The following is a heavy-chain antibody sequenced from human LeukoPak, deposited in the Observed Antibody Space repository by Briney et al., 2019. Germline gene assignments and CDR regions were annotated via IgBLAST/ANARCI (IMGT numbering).Heavy chain of an antibody. Sequence: SETLSLTCAVYGGSFSGYYWSWIRQPPGKGLEWIGEINHSGSTNYNPSLKSRVTISVDTSKNQFSLKLSSVTAADTAVYYCARGRYFGLYGMDVWGPGTTVTVSS. CDR2: INHSGST. CDR3: ARGRYFGLYGMDV. V-gene: IGHV4-34*01. J-gene: IGHJ6*02. D-gene: IGHD3-9*01. CDR1: GGSFSGYY.